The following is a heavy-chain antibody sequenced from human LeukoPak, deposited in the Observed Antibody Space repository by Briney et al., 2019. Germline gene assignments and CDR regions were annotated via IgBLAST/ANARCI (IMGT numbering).Heavy chain of an antibody. V-gene: IGHV3-66*01. CDR2: IYSGGST. CDR1: GFTVSSNY. CDR3: AKIVSYSSSWYSPLDY. Sequence: GGSLRLSCAASGFTVSSNYMSWVRQAPGKGLEWVSVIYSGGSTYYADSVKGRFTISRDNSKNTLYLQMNSLRAEDTAVYYCAKIVSYSSSWYSPLDYWGQGTLVTASS. D-gene: IGHD6-13*01. J-gene: IGHJ4*02.